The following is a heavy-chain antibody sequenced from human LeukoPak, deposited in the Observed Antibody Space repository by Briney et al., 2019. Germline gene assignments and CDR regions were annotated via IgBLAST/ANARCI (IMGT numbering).Heavy chain of an antibody. D-gene: IGHD6-6*01. V-gene: IGHV1-8*03. CDR1: GYTFTSYD. Sequence: ASVKVSCKASGYTFTSYDINWVRQATGQGLEWMGWMNPNSGNTGYAQKFQGRVTITRNTSISTAYMELSSLRSEDTAVYYCARGPPLYSSSSAHFDYWGQGTLVTVSS. CDR3: ARGPPLYSSSSAHFDY. J-gene: IGHJ4*02. CDR2: MNPNSGNT.